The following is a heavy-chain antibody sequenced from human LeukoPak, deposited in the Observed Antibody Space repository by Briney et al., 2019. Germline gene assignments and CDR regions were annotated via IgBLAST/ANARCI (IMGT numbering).Heavy chain of an antibody. CDR3: AKAAYSSSWYGFDI. V-gene: IGHV3-30*02. Sequence: GSLRLSCAASGFTFSSYGMHWVRQAPGKGLEWVAFIRYDGSNKYYADSVKGRFTISRDNSKNTLYLQMNSLRAEDTAVYYCAKAAYSSSWYGFDIWGQGTMVTVSS. D-gene: IGHD6-13*01. CDR2: IRYDGSNK. J-gene: IGHJ3*02. CDR1: GFTFSSYG.